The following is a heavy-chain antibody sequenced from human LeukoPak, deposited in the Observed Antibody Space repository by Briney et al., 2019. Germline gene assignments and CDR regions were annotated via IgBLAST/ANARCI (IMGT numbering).Heavy chain of an antibody. CDR1: GGSIGPYY. Sequence: SGTLSLTCTISGGSIGPYYWSWLRQPAGKALEWIGRSCTTGSTNYNPSLKSRVTMSLDTSKNQFSLKLTSVTAAGTAVYYCARSAGSGFHLDSWGQGTLVTVSS. D-gene: IGHD3-10*01. J-gene: IGHJ4*02. CDR2: SCTTGST. V-gene: IGHV4-4*07. CDR3: ARSAGSGFHLDS.